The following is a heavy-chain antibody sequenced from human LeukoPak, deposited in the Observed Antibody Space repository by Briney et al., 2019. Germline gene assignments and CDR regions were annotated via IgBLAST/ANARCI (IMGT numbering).Heavy chain of an antibody. Sequence: GGSLRLSCATSGFTFSTYWMSWVRQAPGKGLEWVANIKQDGSEKYYADSVTGRFTISRDNAKNLLYLQMNSLRVEDTAVYYCANGGGFDYWGQGPLVSVSS. D-gene: IGHD5-24*01. CDR3: ANGGGFDY. CDR2: IKQDGSEK. V-gene: IGHV3-7*01. CDR1: GFTFSTYW. J-gene: IGHJ4*02.